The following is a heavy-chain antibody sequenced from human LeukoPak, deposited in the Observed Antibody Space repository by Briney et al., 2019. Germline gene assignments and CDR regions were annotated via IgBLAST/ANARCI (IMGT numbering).Heavy chain of an antibody. CDR1: GGSFSGYY. D-gene: IGHD5-18*01. CDR2: INHSGST. J-gene: IGHJ4*02. V-gene: IGHV4-34*01. Sequence: SETLSLTCAVYGGSFSGYYWSWIRQPPGKGLEWIGEINHSGSTNYNPSLKSRVTISVDTSKNQFSLKLSSVTAADTAVYYCARDDTAMTDYWGQGTLVTVSS. CDR3: ARDDTAMTDY.